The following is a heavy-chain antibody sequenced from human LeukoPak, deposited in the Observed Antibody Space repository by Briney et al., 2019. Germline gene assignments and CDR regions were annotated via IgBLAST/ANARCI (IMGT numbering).Heavy chain of an antibody. CDR3: ATDPGEIVPAAKGPRGDYCYGMDV. J-gene: IGHJ6*02. CDR2: FDPEDGGT. Sequence: ASVKVSCKVSGYTLTELSMHWVRLAPGKGLEWMGGFDPEDGGTIYAQKFQGRVTMTEDTSTDTAYMELSSLRSDDTAVYYCATDPGEIVPAAKGPRGDYCYGMDVWGQGTTVTVSS. CDR1: GYTLTELS. D-gene: IGHD2-2*01. V-gene: IGHV1-24*01.